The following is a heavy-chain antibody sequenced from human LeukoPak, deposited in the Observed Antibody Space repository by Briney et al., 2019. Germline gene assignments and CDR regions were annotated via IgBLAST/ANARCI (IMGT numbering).Heavy chain of an antibody. Sequence: ASVKVSCKATGGTFSSYAISWVRQAPGQGLEWMGGIIPIFGTANYAQKFQGRVTITTDESPSTAYMGLSSLRSEDTAVYYCASGVVVTAIPGKNGGYYYMDVWGKGTTVTVSS. D-gene: IGHD2-21*02. CDR3: ASGVVVTAIPGKNGGYYYMDV. CDR1: GGTFSSYA. V-gene: IGHV1-69*05. CDR2: IIPIFGTA. J-gene: IGHJ6*03.